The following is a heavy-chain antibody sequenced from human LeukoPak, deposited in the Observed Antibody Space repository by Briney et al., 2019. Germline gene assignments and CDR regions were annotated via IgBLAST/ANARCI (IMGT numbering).Heavy chain of an antibody. CDR1: GYIFTSYD. V-gene: IGHV1-8*01. J-gene: IGHJ5*02. Sequence: ASVKVSCKASGYIFTSYDINWVRQATGQGLEWMGWMNPNSGNTGYAQKFQGRVTMTRNTSISTAYMELSSLRSEDTAVYYCARPYSSSFNWFDPWGQGTLVTVSS. CDR2: MNPNSGNT. CDR3: ARPYSSSFNWFDP. D-gene: IGHD6-13*01.